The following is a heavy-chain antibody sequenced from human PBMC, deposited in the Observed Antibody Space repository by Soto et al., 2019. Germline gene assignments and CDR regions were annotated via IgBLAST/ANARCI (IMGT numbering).Heavy chain of an antibody. Sequence: QVQLVQSGAEVKKPGSSVKVSCKASGATFSSYAISWVRQAPGQGLEWMGGIVPIFGAANYAQKFQGRVAFTADEYTSTAYMELSDLRSEDTAVYYCARDSTKHSFGSGSYCYGMDVWGQGTTVTVSS. CDR3: ARDSTKHSFGSGSYCYGMDV. CDR2: IVPIFGAA. J-gene: IGHJ6*02. CDR1: GATFSSYA. V-gene: IGHV1-69*01. D-gene: IGHD3-10*01.